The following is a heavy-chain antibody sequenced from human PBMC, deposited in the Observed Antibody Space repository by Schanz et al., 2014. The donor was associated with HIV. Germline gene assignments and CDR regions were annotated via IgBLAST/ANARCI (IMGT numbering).Heavy chain of an antibody. J-gene: IGHJ4*02. D-gene: IGHD6-13*01. V-gene: IGHV1-69*01. CDR1: EGTLSSNA. Sequence: QVQLVQSGAEVKKPGSSVKVSCKASEGTLSSNAISWVRQAPGQGLEWMGGIIPIFGTATYAQKFQGRVTVTADESTSTAYMELSSLRFEDTAVYYCARARLGSSWYVTGFSSLDYWGQGTLVTVSS. CDR3: ARARLGSSWYVTGFSSLDY. CDR2: IIPIFGTA.